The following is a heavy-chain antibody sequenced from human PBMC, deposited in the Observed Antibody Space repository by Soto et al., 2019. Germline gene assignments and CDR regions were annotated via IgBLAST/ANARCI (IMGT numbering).Heavy chain of an antibody. V-gene: IGHV1-2*02. D-gene: IGHD1-7*01. Sequence: QVQLVQSGAEVKKPGASVKVSCKASGYTFTGYYMHWVRQAPGQGLEWMGWINPNSGGTNYAQTFQGRVTMTRDTSISTAYMELSRLRFDDTAVYYCARLGGTTDWDNWFDPWGQGTLVTVSS. CDR3: ARLGGTTDWDNWFDP. CDR2: INPNSGGT. J-gene: IGHJ5*02. CDR1: GYTFTGYY.